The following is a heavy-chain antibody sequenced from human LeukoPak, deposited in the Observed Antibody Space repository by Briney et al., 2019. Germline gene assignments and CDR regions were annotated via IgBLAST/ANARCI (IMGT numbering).Heavy chain of an antibody. V-gene: IGHV3-49*03. D-gene: IGHD6-13*01. CDR2: IRNKAYGGTT. CDR1: GFTFGDYA. CDR3: TRYSSSWSVYYFDY. Sequence: GGSLRLSCTASGFTFGDYAMSWFRQAPGKGLEWVGFIRNKAYGGTTDYAASVKGRFTISRDDSKSIAYLQMNSLRTEDTAMYYCTRYSSSWSVYYFDYWGQETLVTVSS. J-gene: IGHJ4*02.